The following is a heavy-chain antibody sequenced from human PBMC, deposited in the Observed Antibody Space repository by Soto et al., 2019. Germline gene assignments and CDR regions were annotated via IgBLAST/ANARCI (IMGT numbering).Heavy chain of an antibody. Sequence: ASVKVSCKVSGYTLTELSMHWVRQAPGKGLEWMGGFDPEGGETIYAQKFQGRVTMTEDTSTDTAYMELSSLRSEDTAVYYCATDSSAAPECFDYWGQGTLVTVSS. CDR2: FDPEGGET. CDR3: ATDSSAAPECFDY. V-gene: IGHV1-24*01. J-gene: IGHJ4*02. CDR1: GYTLTELS.